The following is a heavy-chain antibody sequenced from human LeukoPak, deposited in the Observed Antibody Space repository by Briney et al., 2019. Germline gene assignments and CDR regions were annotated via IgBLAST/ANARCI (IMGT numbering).Heavy chain of an antibody. CDR1: GYTLTELS. CDR2: FDPEDGET. Sequence: ASVKVSCKVSGYTLTELSMHWVRQAPGKGLEWMGGFDPEDGETIYAQKFQGRVTMTEDTSTDTAYMELSSLRSEDTAVYYCATSPSHYCNYYYYGMDVWGQGTTVTVSS. CDR3: ATSPSHYCNYYYYGMDV. J-gene: IGHJ6*02. D-gene: IGHD4-4*01. V-gene: IGHV1-24*01.